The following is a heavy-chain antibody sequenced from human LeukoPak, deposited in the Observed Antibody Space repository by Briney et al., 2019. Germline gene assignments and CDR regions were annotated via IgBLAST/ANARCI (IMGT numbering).Heavy chain of an antibody. V-gene: IGHV4-31*03. CDR2: IYYSGST. Sequence: SETLSLTCTVSGGSISSGGYYWSWIRQHPGKGLEWIGYIYYSGSTYYNPSLKSRVTISVDTSKNQFSLKLSSVTAADTAVYYCASEYSSSSSLDYWGQGTLVTVSS. CDR3: ASEYSSSSSLDY. CDR1: GGSISSGGYY. J-gene: IGHJ4*02. D-gene: IGHD6-6*01.